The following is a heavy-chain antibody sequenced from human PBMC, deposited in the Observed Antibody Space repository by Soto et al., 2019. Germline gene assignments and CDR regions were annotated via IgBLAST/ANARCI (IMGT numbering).Heavy chain of an antibody. CDR2: IYYSGST. CDR3: ARERPDGARLDP. CDR1: GGSISRGDYY. J-gene: IGHJ5*02. V-gene: IGHV4-30-4*01. Sequence: QVQLQESGPGLVKPSQTLSLTCTVSGGSISRGDYYWSWIRQPPEKGLEWIGYIYYSGSTYYNPSLKSRVTISVDTSKNQFSLKLSSVTAADTAVYYCARERPDGARLDPWGQGTLVTASS. D-gene: IGHD6-6*01.